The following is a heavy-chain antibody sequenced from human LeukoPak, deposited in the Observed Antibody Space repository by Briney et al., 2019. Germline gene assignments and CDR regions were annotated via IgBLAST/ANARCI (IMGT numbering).Heavy chain of an antibody. D-gene: IGHD6-13*01. V-gene: IGHV1-69*04. CDR1: GGTFSSYA. J-gene: IGHJ5*02. Sequence: ASVKVSCKASGGTFSSYASSWVRQAPGQGLEWMGRIIPIFGIANYAQKFQGRVAITADKSTSTAYMELSSLRSEDTAVYYCASLYSSTAGGPNWFDPWGQGTLVTVSS. CDR3: ASLYSSTAGGPNWFDP. CDR2: IIPIFGIA.